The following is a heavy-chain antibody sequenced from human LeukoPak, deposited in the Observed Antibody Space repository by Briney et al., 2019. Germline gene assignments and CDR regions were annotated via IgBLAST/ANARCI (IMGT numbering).Heavy chain of an antibody. CDR2: ISAYNGNT. CDR1: GYTFTSYG. V-gene: IGHV1-18*01. CDR3: ARDGGITMVRGVVFVLGGWFDP. D-gene: IGHD3-10*01. Sequence: ASVKVSCKASGYTFTSYGINWVRQAPGQGLEWMGWISAYNGNTNYAQKLQGRVTMTTDTSTSTAYMELRSLRSDDTAVYYCARDGGITMVRGVVFVLGGWFDPWGQGTLVTVSS. J-gene: IGHJ5*02.